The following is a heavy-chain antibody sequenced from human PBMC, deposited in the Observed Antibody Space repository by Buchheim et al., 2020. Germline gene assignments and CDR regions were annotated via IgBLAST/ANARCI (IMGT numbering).Heavy chain of an antibody. CDR1: GDSMSSHDW. D-gene: IGHD2-8*01. CDR3: ARNGYYTMDV. Sequence: QVELQESGPGLVKPSGTLSLTCDVSGDSMSSHDWWSWARQPPGKGLEWIGEIHHGGSTNYSPSLKGRVPISVDKSKNNSSLRLSSVTAADTAVYYCARNGYYTMDVWGQGTT. J-gene: IGHJ6*02. CDR2: IHHGGST. V-gene: IGHV4-4*02.